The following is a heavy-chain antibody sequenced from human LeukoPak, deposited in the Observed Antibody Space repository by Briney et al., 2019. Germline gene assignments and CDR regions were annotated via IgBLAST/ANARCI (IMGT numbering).Heavy chain of an antibody. D-gene: IGHD3-3*01. CDR3: VSSGCCDFWSGTN. Sequence: GGSLRLSYAASGFTFRTYGMNWVRQAPGKGLEWISYINSNSDTVHYSNSVEGRFTISRDNAKNSLYLQMNSLRAEDTAMYYCVSSGCCDFWSGTNWGQGTLVTVSS. CDR2: INSNSDTV. J-gene: IGHJ4*02. CDR1: GFTFRTYG. V-gene: IGHV3-48*04.